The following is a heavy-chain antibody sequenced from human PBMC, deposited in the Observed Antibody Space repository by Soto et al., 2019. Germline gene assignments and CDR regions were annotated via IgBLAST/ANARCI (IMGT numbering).Heavy chain of an antibody. V-gene: IGHV4-34*09. Sequence: SETLSLTCAVYGGSFSGYYWTWIRQPPGTGLEWIGYIYDSESAYYNPSLKSRVTISMDTSKNHFAMRLSSVTGADTAVYYCARASSSSSAADYWGQGTLVTVSS. CDR3: ARASSSSSAADY. D-gene: IGHD6-6*01. J-gene: IGHJ4*02. CDR1: GGSFSGYY. CDR2: IYDSESA.